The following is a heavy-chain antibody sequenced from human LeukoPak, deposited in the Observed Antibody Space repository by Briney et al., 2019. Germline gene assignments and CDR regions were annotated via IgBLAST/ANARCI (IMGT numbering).Heavy chain of an antibody. J-gene: IGHJ3*02. D-gene: IGHD5-18*01. Sequence: SETLSLTCAVYGGSFSGYYWSWIRQPAGKGLEWIGRMYSSGSTNYNPSLKSRVTMSVDTSKNQFSLKLSSVTAADTAVYYCARGYQYSYGYGAFDIWGQGTMVTVSS. V-gene: IGHV4-59*10. CDR2: MYSSGST. CDR1: GGSFSGYY. CDR3: ARGYQYSYGYGAFDI.